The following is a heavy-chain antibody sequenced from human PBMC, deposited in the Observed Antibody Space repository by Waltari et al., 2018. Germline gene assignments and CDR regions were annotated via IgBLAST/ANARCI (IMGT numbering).Heavy chain of an antibody. D-gene: IGHD3-22*01. CDR2: INTDSVNP. CDR3: ARDFESRGYDI. J-gene: IGHJ3*02. V-gene: IGHV7-4-1*02. CDR1: GYTFTTYG. Sequence: QVQLVQSGSELKKPGASVKVSCKASGYTFTTYGINWVRQAPGQGLEWLGWINTDSVNPTYAQGFTGRLVFSLDTSVNTAFLQISSLKADDSAIYYCARDFESRGYDIWGQGTMVTVSS.